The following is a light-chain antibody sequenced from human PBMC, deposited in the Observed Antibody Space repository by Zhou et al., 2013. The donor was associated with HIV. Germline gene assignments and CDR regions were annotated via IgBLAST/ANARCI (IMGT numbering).Light chain of an antibody. J-gene: IGKJ4*01. CDR1: QGISTY. CDR2: AAS. Sequence: DIQMTQSPSSLSASVGDRVTITCRASQGISTYLAWYQQRPGTVPKPLIYAASTLQSGVPSRFSGSGSGTDFTLTISSLQPEDVGTYYCQNNHSAPLTFGRRDRRW. CDR3: QNNHSAPLT. V-gene: IGKV1-27*01.